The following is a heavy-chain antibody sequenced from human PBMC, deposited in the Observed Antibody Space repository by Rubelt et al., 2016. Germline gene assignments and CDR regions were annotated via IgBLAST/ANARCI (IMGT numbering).Heavy chain of an antibody. CDR3: ATEGLPAAMTAFDI. CDR2: IKRDGSQK. D-gene: IGHD2-2*01. J-gene: IGHJ3*02. Sequence: GGGVVQPGRSLRLSCAASGFTFRTYGMHWVRQAPGKGLEWVANIKRDGSQKYYVDSVKGRFTISRDNAKDSLYLQMNSLRGDDTALYYCATEGLPAAMTAFDIWGQGTMVTVSS. V-gene: IGHV3-7*01. CDR1: GFTFRTYG.